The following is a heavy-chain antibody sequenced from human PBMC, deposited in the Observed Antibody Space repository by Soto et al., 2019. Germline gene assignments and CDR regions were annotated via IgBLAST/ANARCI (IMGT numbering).Heavy chain of an antibody. Sequence: ASGKVSCKASGYTFTSYYMHWVRQAPVQGLEWMGIMNPSGFSTGYSQKFQGRLTRTRYRSTVACCMELIILRSEDTAVYYCARXMEYDSSGYRVPDAFDIWGQGTMVAVSS. CDR3: ARXMEYDSSGYRVPDAFDI. J-gene: IGHJ3*02. D-gene: IGHD3-22*01. CDR1: GYTFTSYY. V-gene: IGHV1-46*01. CDR2: MNPSGFST.